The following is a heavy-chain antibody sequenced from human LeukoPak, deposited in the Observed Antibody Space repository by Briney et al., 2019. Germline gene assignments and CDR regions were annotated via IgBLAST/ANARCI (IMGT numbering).Heavy chain of an antibody. CDR3: AKLMVRGVIIDGQGDY. CDR1: GFTFSTYA. J-gene: IGHJ4*02. V-gene: IGHV3-23*01. Sequence: GGSLRLSCAASGFTFSTYAMTWVRQAPGKGLESVSLISATGSTTYYAESVRGRFTISRDNLKNMLYLQMNTLRAEDTAVYYCAKLMVRGVIIDGQGDYWGQGTLVTVSS. D-gene: IGHD3-10*01. CDR2: ISATGSTT.